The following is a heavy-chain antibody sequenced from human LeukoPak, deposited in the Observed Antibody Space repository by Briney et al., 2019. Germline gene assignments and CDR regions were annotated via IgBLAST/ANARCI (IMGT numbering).Heavy chain of an antibody. Sequence: ETLSLTCAVSGGSISSSNWWSWVRQAPGKGLEWVANIKQDGSEKNYVDSVKGRFTISRDNAKKSLFLQMNSLRAEDTAVYYCASGLWTYGYWGQGTLVTVSS. D-gene: IGHD3-10*01. J-gene: IGHJ4*02. CDR2: IKQDGSEK. CDR3: ASGLWTYGY. V-gene: IGHV3-7*03. CDR1: GGSISSSNW.